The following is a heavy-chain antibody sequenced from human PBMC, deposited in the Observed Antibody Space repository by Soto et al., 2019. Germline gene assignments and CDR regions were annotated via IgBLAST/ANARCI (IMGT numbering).Heavy chain of an antibody. V-gene: IGHV1-69*01. CDR1: GGTFSSYA. CDR2: IIPIFGTA. CDR3: VSEVGGLRLRLDY. J-gene: IGHJ4*02. D-gene: IGHD5-12*01. Sequence: QVQLVQSGAEVKKPGSSVKVSCKASGGTFSSYAISWVRQAPGQGLEWMGWIIPIFGTANYAQKFQGRVTITADESTSTDYMELSSMRSDDTAVYYCVSEVGGLRLRLDYWCQGTLVTVSS.